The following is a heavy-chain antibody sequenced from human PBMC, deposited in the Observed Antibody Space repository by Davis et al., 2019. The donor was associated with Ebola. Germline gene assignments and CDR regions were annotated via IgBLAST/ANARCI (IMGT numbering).Heavy chain of an antibody. J-gene: IGHJ6*02. V-gene: IGHV4-59*01. CDR2: IYYSGST. Sequence: MPSETLSLTCTVPGGSISSYYWSWIRQPPGKGLEWIGYIYYSGSTNYNPSLKSRVTISVDTSKNQFSLKLSSVTAADTAVYYCNGLHHYGMDVWGQGTTVTVSS. CDR1: GGSISSYY. CDR3: NGLHHYGMDV. D-gene: IGHD5-24*01.